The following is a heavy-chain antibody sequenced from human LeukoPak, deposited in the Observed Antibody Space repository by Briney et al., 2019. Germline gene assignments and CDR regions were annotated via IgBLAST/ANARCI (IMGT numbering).Heavy chain of an antibody. J-gene: IGHJ6*02. CDR3: ARGCYGDYYYYYGMDV. CDR1: GGTFSSYA. CDR2: IIPTLGIA. D-gene: IGHD4-17*01. Sequence: GASVKVSCKASGGTFSSYAISWVRQAPGQGLEWMGRIIPTLGIANYAQKFQGRVTITADKSTSTAYMELSSLRSEDTAVYYCARGCYGDYYYYYGMDVWGQGTTVTVSS. V-gene: IGHV1-69*04.